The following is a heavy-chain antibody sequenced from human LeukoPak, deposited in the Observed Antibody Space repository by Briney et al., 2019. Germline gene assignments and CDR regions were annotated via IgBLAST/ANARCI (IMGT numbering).Heavy chain of an antibody. CDR2: IYYTGST. CDR1: GGSISNYF. CDR3: ARPSRSISTAGAFDI. V-gene: IGHV4-59*01. Sequence: SETLSLTCTVSGGSISNYFWSWIRQPPGKGLEWIGYIYYTGSTNYNPSPKSRVTISVGTSKNQFSLKLSSVTAADTAVYYCARPSRSISTAGAFDIWGQGTMVTVSS. J-gene: IGHJ3*02. D-gene: IGHD3-10*01.